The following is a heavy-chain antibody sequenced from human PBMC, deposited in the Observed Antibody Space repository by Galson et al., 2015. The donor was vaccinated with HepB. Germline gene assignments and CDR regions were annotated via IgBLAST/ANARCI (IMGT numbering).Heavy chain of an antibody. CDR2: INPNSGGT. Sequence: SVKVSCKASGYTFTGYYMHWVRQAPGQGLEWMGWINPNSGGTNYAQKFQGWVTMTRDTSISTAYMELSRLRSDDTAVYYCARSISSSWPTVFDYWGQGTLVTVSS. J-gene: IGHJ4*02. V-gene: IGHV1-2*04. D-gene: IGHD6-13*01. CDR1: GYTFTGYY. CDR3: ARSISSSWPTVFDY.